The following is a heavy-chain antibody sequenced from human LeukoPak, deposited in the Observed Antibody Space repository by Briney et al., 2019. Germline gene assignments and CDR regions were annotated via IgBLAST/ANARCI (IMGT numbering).Heavy chain of an antibody. D-gene: IGHD3-22*01. CDR2: ISSSSSYI. CDR1: GFTFSSYS. CDR3: ARYYYDSSGYPTGAFDI. Sequence: PGGSLRLSCAASGFTFSSYSMNWVRQAPGKGLEWVSSISSSSSYIYYADSVKGRFTISRDNAKNSLYLQMNSLRAEDTAVYYCARYYYDSSGYPTGAFDIWGQGTMVTVSS. V-gene: IGHV3-21*01. J-gene: IGHJ3*02.